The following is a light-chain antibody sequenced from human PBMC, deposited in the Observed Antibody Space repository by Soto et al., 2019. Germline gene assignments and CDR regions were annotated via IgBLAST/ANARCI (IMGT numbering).Light chain of an antibody. CDR2: AAS. CDR1: QGIRNY. Sequence: DILMTQSPSSLSASVGDRVTITCRASQGIRNYLGWYQQKPGKAPKRLIYAASSLQSGVPSRFSGSGSGTEFTLTIRRLQPDDFATYYCLQHKSYPLTFGGGTKVELK. J-gene: IGKJ4*01. CDR3: LQHKSYPLT. V-gene: IGKV1-17*01.